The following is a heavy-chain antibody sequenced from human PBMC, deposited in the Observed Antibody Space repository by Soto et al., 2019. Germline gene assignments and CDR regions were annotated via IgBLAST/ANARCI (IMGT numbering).Heavy chain of an antibody. CDR1: GGSISSGGYY. Sequence: SETLSLTCTVSGGSISSGGYYWSWIRQHPGKGLEWIGYIYYSGSTYYNPSLKSRVTISVDTSKNQFSLKLSSVTAADTAVYYCARPPNRLFSYYDSSGPVDYWGQGTLVTVSS. CDR2: IYYSGST. D-gene: IGHD3-22*01. J-gene: IGHJ4*02. V-gene: IGHV4-31*03. CDR3: ARPPNRLFSYYDSSGPVDY.